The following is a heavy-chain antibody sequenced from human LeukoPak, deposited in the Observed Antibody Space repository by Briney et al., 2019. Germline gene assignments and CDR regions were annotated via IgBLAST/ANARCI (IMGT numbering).Heavy chain of an antibody. CDR2: ISYDGSNK. Sequence: PGGSLRLSCAASGFTFSSYAMHWVRQAPGKGLEWVAVISYDGSNKYYADSVKGRFTISRDNSKNTLYLQMNSLRAEDTAVYYCARGYSSSSPHFDYWGQGTLVTVSS. CDR1: GFTFSSYA. CDR3: ARGYSSSSPHFDY. J-gene: IGHJ4*02. D-gene: IGHD6-6*01. V-gene: IGHV3-30-3*01.